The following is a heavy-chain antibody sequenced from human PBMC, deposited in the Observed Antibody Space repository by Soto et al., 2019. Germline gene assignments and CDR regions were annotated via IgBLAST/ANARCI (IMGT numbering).Heavy chain of an antibody. CDR1: GYTFTSYG. V-gene: IGHV1-18*01. J-gene: IGHJ5*02. Sequence: QVQLVQSGAEVKKPGASVKVSCKASGYTFTSYGISWVRQAPGQGLEWMGWMSAYNGNTNYAQKLQGRVTMTTDTSTSTAYMELRSLRSYDTAVYYCARDRGYCSGGSCYSSGWFDPWGQGTLVTVSS. CDR3: ARDRGYCSGGSCYSSGWFDP. CDR2: MSAYNGNT. D-gene: IGHD2-15*01.